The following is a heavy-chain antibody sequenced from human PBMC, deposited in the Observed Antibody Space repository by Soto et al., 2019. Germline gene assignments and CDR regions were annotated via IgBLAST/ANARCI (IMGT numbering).Heavy chain of an antibody. J-gene: IGHJ3*01. D-gene: IGHD4-17*01. Sequence: SETLSLTCAVYGGSFSGYYWSWIRQPPGKGLEWIGRINYSGISDCNPSLKSRVIISIDTSKNQFSLKLNSVSAAYTALYYCARHLLPLRWADAFDVWGQGTLVTVSS. V-gene: IGHV4-34*01. CDR2: INYSGIS. CDR1: GGSFSGYY. CDR3: ARHLLPLRWADAFDV.